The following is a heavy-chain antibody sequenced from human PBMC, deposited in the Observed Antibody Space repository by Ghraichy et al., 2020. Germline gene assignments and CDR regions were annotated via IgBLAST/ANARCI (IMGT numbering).Heavy chain of an antibody. CDR1: GGSFSDSY. Sequence: SETLSLTCAVYGGSFSDSYWSWIRQPPGKGLEWIGEINHSGSTNYNPSLKSRVTISVLTSKNQFSLKLNSVTAADTAVYYCARVRAQPDEQWLGQPGDGFDPWGQGTLVTVSS. V-gene: IGHV4-34*01. J-gene: IGHJ5*02. D-gene: IGHD6-19*01. CDR2: INHSGST. CDR3: ARVRAQPDEQWLGQPGDGFDP.